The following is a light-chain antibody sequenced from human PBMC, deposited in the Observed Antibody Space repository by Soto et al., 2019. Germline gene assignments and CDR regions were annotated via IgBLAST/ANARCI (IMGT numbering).Light chain of an antibody. CDR2: EVS. J-gene: IGLJ2*01. Sequence: QSALTQPASVSGSPGQSITISCTGTSSDVGGYNYVSWYQQHPGKAPKLMIYEVSNRPSGVSNRFSGSKSGNTASLTISGLQAEDEADYYCSSYTSSSTLLGFVGGTKLTVL. CDR1: SSDVGGYNY. V-gene: IGLV2-14*01. CDR3: SSYTSSSTLLG.